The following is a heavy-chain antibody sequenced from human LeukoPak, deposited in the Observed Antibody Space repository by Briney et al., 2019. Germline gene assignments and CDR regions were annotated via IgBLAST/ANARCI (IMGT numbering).Heavy chain of an antibody. V-gene: IGHV3-23*01. CDR2: ISGSGGST. J-gene: IGHJ4*02. Sequence: GGSLRLSCAASGFTFSSYAMSWVRQAPGKGLEWVSAISGSGGSTYYADSVKGRFTISRDNSKNTLYLQMNSLRAEDTAVYYCAKDSSDYVWGSYRHYFDYWGQGTLVTVSS. CDR1: GFTFSSYA. D-gene: IGHD3-16*02. CDR3: AKDSSDYVWGSYRHYFDY.